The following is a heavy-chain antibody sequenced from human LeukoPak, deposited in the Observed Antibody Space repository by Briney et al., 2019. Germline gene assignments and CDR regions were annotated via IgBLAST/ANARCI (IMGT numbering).Heavy chain of an antibody. D-gene: IGHD1-1*01. CDR3: AKEERVDYCYYGMDV. CDR1: GFTFSSYG. CDR2: ISYDGSNK. J-gene: IGHJ6*02. V-gene: IGHV3-30*18. Sequence: RGSLRLSCAASGFTFSSYGMHWVRQAPGKGLEWVAVISYDGSNKYYADSVKGRFTISRDNSKNTMYMQMNSLRAEHTAVYYFAKEERVDYCYYGMDVWGQGTTVTGSS.